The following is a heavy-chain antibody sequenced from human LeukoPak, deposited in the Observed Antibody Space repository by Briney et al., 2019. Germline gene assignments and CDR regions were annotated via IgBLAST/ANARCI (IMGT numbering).Heavy chain of an antibody. J-gene: IGHJ3*02. CDR2: IYSGGST. Sequence: GGSLRLSCAASGFTVSSNYMSWGRQAPGKGLEWVSAIYSGGSTYYADSVKGRFSISIDNSKNTLYLQMNSLRAEDTAVYYCARVRYYDSTGYGAFDIWGQGTMVTVSS. D-gene: IGHD3-22*01. CDR3: ARVRYYDSTGYGAFDI. V-gene: IGHV3-53*01. CDR1: GFTVSSNY.